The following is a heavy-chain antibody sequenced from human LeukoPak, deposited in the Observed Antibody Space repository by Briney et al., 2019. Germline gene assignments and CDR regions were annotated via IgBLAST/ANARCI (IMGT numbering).Heavy chain of an antibody. CDR3: ARAGSYYYDP. V-gene: IGHV4-39*07. J-gene: IGHJ5*02. CDR2: IYYSGST. D-gene: IGHD3-10*01. CDR1: GGSISSSSYY. Sequence: SETLSLTCTVSGGSISSSSYYWGWIRQPPGKGLEWIGSIYYSGSTYYNPSLKSRVTISVDTSKNQFSLKLSSVTAADTAVYYCARAGSYYYDPWGQGTLVTVSS.